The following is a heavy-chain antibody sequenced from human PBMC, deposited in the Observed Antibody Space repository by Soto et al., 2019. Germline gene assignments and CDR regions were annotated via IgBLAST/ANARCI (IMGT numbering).Heavy chain of an antibody. CDR2: IGTAGDT. V-gene: IGHV3-13*01. J-gene: IGHJ6*02. Sequence: GGSLRLSCAASGFTFSSYDMHWVRQATGKGLEWVSAIGTAGDTYYPGSVKGRFTISRENAKNSLYLQMNSLRAGDTAVYYCARAGGYANYYYYGMDVWGQGTTVTV. D-gene: IGHD3-16*01. CDR3: ARAGGYANYYYYGMDV. CDR1: GFTFSSYD.